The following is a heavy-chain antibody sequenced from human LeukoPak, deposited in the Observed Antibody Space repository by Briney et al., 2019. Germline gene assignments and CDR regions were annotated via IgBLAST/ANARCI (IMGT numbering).Heavy chain of an antibody. J-gene: IGHJ4*02. V-gene: IGHV4-39*07. Sequence: SETLSLTCTVSGGSISSSSYYWGWIRQPPGKGLEWIGSIYYSGSTYYNPSLKSRVTISVDTSKNQFSLKLSSVTAADTAVYYCARTDRDGDIFDYWGQGTLVTVSS. D-gene: IGHD4-17*01. CDR3: ARTDRDGDIFDY. CDR1: GGSISSSSYY. CDR2: IYYSGST.